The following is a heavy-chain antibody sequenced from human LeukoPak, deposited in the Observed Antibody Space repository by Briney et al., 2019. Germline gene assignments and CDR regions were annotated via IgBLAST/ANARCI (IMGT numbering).Heavy chain of an antibody. D-gene: IGHD3-10*01. V-gene: IGHV4-38-2*02. CDR2: IYHSGST. Sequence: SETLSLTCTVSGYSISSGYYWGWIRQPPGKGLEWIGSIYHSGSTYYNPSLKSRVTISVDTSKNQFSLKLSSVTAADTAVYYCARAYYGSGSSYPTFDYWGQGTLVTVSS. CDR3: ARAYYGSGSSYPTFDY. J-gene: IGHJ4*02. CDR1: GYSISSGYY.